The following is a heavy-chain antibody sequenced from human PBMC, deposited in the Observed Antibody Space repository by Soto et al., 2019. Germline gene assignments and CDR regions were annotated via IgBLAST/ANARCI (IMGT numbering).Heavy chain of an antibody. D-gene: IGHD1-26*01. J-gene: IGHJ5*02. CDR2: IYYSGST. CDR3: ARHFSVRTTPQGGWFDH. Sequence: QLQLQESGPGLVKPSETLSLTCTVSGGSISSSSYYWGWIRQPPGKGLEWIGRIYYSGSTYYNPSLKSRISISVEKAKNPFSLKLISVTAADTAVYYCARHFSVRTTPQGGWFDHCGQGTLFTVSS. V-gene: IGHV4-39*01. CDR1: GGSISSSSYY.